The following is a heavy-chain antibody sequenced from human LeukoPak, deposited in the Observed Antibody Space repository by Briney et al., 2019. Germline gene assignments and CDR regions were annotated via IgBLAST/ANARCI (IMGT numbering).Heavy chain of an antibody. Sequence: PGGSLRLSCAASGFTFSSYAMSWVRQAPGKGLEWVSAISGSGGSTYYAGSVKGRFTISRDNSKNTLYLQMNSLRAEDTAVYYCANADYYDSSGYYDDQIFDYWGQGTLVTVSS. V-gene: IGHV3-23*01. CDR1: GFTFSSYA. J-gene: IGHJ4*02. D-gene: IGHD3-22*01. CDR2: ISGSGGST. CDR3: ANADYYDSSGYYDDQIFDY.